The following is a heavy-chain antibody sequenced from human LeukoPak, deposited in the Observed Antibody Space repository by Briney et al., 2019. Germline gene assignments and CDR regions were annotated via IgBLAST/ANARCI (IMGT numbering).Heavy chain of an antibody. J-gene: IGHJ4*02. V-gene: IGHV3-21*01. CDR1: GFTFSSYI. Sequence: PGGSLRLSCAASGFTFSSYIMNWVRQAPGKGLEWVSSISSSSSYIYYADSVKGRFTISRDNAKNSLYLQMNSLRAEDTAVYYCARADWNDVRGDWGQGTLVTVSS. CDR3: ARADWNDVRGD. CDR2: ISSSSSYI. D-gene: IGHD1-1*01.